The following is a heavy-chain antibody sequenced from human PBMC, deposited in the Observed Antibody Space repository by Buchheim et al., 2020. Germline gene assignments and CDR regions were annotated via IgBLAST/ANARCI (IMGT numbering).Heavy chain of an antibody. CDR2: ISSSGTTI. V-gene: IGHV3-11*01. Sequence: QVQLMESGGGLVKPGGSLRLSCIASGFTFSDYYMSWIRQAPGQGLEWVSYISSSGTTIYADSVKGRFTISRDNAKNSLYLQMNSLRDEDTAVYYCARLQYSSGWEGSYWGQGTL. D-gene: IGHD6-19*01. CDR1: GFTFSDYY. CDR3: ARLQYSSGWEGSY. J-gene: IGHJ4*02.